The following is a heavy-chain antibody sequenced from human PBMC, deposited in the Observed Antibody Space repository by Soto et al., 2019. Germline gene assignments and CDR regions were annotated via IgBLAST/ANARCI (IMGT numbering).Heavy chain of an antibody. Sequence: GGFLRLSCAASGFTFDDYAMYWVRQVPGKGLEWVSGISWNSGRIGYADSVKGRFTISRDNAKNSLYLQMNSLRPEDTALYYCTKARLWGGDGYNSYYYNAMDVWGQGTTVTVSS. V-gene: IGHV3-9*01. CDR3: TKARLWGGDGYNSYYYNAMDV. CDR1: GFTFDDYA. D-gene: IGHD3-16*01. CDR2: ISWNSGRI. J-gene: IGHJ6*02.